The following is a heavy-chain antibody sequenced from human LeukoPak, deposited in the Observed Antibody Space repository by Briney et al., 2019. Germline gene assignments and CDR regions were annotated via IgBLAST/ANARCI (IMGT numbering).Heavy chain of an antibody. CDR2: TYYRSKWYK. V-gene: IGHV6-1*01. J-gene: IGHJ3*02. CDR1: GDSVSSNSAA. Sequence: SQTLPLTCAISGDSVSSNSAAWNWIRQSPSRGLEWLGRTYYRSKWYKEYAVSVKSRITINPDTSKNQFSLQLDSVPPEDTALYYCARGYTYYDFWSGYRPDAFDIWGQGTMVTVSS. D-gene: IGHD3-3*01. CDR3: ARGYTYYDFWSGYRPDAFDI.